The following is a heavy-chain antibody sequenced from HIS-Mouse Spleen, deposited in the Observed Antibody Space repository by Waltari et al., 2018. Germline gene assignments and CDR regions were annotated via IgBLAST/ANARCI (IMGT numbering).Heavy chain of an antibody. CDR1: GLTFSSNG. Sequence: QVQLVESGGGVVQPGRALRHSCGAPGLTFSSNGMHWFRQAPGKGLEWVAVISYDGSNKYYADSVKGRFTISRDNSKNTLYLQMNSLRAEDTAVYYCAKDKHHAFDYWGQGTLVTVSS. CDR3: AKDKHHAFDY. V-gene: IGHV3-30*18. CDR2: ISYDGSNK. J-gene: IGHJ4*02.